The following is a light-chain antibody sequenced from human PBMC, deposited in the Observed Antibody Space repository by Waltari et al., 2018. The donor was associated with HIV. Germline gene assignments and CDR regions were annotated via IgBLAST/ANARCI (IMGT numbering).Light chain of an antibody. V-gene: IGLV1-51*01. J-gene: IGLJ3*02. Sequence: QSVLTQPPSVSAAPGQKVTISCSGSSSAIGSSPVSGYQQFPGTAPRRLIFDTYKRPSGIPDRFSASKSGTSATLDITGLQTGDEADYYCATWDNSLSIGVFGGGTKLTVL. CDR3: ATWDNSLSIGV. CDR2: DTY. CDR1: SSAIGSSP.